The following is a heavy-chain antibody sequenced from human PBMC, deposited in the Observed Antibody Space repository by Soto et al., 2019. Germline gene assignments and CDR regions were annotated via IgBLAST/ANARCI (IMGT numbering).Heavy chain of an antibody. Sequence: GASVKVSCKASGYTFTSYAMHCVRQAPGQRLEWMGWINANSGSTNYSQKFQGWVTITRDTSISTAYMELSRLRSDDTAVYYCARDVHLGELSYFDYWGQGTQVTVSS. CDR3: ARDVHLGELSYFDY. V-gene: IGHV1-3*01. J-gene: IGHJ4*02. D-gene: IGHD3-16*02. CDR2: INANSGST. CDR1: GYTFTSYA.